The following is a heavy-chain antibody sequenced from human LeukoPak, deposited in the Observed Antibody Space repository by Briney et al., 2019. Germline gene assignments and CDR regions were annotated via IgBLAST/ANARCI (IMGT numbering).Heavy chain of an antibody. CDR2: INHSGST. V-gene: IGHV4-34*01. Sequence: PSETLSLTCAVYGGSFSGYYWSWIRQPPGKGLEWIGEINHSGSTNYNPSLKSRVTISVDTSKNQFSLKLSSVTAAVTAVYYCASPQLEDDAFDIWGQGTMVTVSS. CDR1: GGSFSGYY. J-gene: IGHJ3*02. CDR3: ASPQLEDDAFDI. D-gene: IGHD1-1*01.